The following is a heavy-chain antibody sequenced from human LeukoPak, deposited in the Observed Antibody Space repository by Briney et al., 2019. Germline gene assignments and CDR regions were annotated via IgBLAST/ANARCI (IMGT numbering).Heavy chain of an antibody. D-gene: IGHD1-14*01. J-gene: IGHJ4*02. CDR3: AREYKPRCPGY. V-gene: IGHV1-46*01. CDR2: INPSGGST. Sequence: ASVKVSYKASGYTFTSYYMHWVRQAPGQGREWMGIINPSGGSTSYAQKFQGRVTMTRDTSTSTVYMELSSLRSEDTAVYYCAREYKPRCPGYWGQGTLVTVSS. CDR1: GYTFTSYY.